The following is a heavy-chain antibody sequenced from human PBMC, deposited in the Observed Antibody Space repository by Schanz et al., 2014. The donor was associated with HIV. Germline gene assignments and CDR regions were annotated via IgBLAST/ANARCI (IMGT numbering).Heavy chain of an antibody. D-gene: IGHD6-6*01. CDR3: ARARAKIEGRPVGNWFDP. J-gene: IGHJ5*02. CDR2: MNPNSGHT. CDR1: GGTFSSYD. Sequence: QVQLVQSGAEVKNPGASVKVSCKASGGTFSSYDIHWVRQATGQGLEWMGWMNPNSGHTGYAQKFQGRVDMTRTTSISTAYMELRGLTSEDTAVYFCARARAKIEGRPVGNWFDPWGQGTLVTVSS. V-gene: IGHV1-8*01.